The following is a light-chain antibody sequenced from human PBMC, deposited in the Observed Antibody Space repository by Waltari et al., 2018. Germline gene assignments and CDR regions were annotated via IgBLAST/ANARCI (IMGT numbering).Light chain of an antibody. V-gene: IGKV1-5*03. J-gene: IGKJ2*01. CDR2: KAS. Sequence: DIQMTQSLSTLSASVGDRVTITCRASQSISSWLAWYQQKSGTAPKLLMYKASSLESGVPSRFSGSGSGTEFTLTISSLQPDDSATYYCQQYDSFSYTFGQGTKLEIK. CDR1: QSISSW. CDR3: QQYDSFSYT.